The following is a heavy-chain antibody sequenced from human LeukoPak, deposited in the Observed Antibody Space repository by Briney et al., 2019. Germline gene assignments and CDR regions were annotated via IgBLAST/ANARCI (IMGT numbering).Heavy chain of an antibody. J-gene: IGHJ4*02. CDR3: ARGHDYYGSGSYFTLFDY. D-gene: IGHD3-10*01. Sequence: ASVKVSCKASGYTFTSYGISWVRQAPGQGLEWMGWISAYNGNTNYAQKLQGRVTMTTDTSTSSAYMELSSLRSEDTAVYYCARGHDYYGSGSYFTLFDYWGQGTLVTVSS. CDR2: ISAYNGNT. CDR1: GYTFTSYG. V-gene: IGHV1-18*01.